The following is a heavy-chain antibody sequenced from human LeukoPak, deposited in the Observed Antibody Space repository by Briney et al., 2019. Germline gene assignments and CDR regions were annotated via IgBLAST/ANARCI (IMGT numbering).Heavy chain of an antibody. CDR3: AKDIIV. CDR2: IRYDGNDK. J-gene: IGHJ4*02. CDR1: GFSFSNAW. V-gene: IGHV3-30*02. D-gene: IGHD3-16*02. Sequence: GGSLRLSCEASGFSFSNAWMSWVRQTPGKGLEWVAFIRYDGNDKYYADSVKGRFTISRDNSKNTLYLQMNSLRVEDTAMYYCAKDIIVWGQGTMVTVSS.